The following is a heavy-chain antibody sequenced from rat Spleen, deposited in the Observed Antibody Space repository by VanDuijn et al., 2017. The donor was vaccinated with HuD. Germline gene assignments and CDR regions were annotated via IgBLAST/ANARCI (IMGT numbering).Heavy chain of an antibody. J-gene: IGHJ2*01. CDR1: GFTFSDYY. Sequence: EVQLVESGGDLVQPGRSLKLSCAASGFTFSDYYMAWVRQAPTKGLEWVATISYDDRSTYYRDSVKGRFTISRDNAKSALYLQVDSLRSEDTTTYYCARQATTVPSYFDYWGQGVMVTVSS. CDR3: ARQATTVPSYFDY. V-gene: IGHV5-7*01. D-gene: IGHD1-1*01. CDR2: ISYDDRST.